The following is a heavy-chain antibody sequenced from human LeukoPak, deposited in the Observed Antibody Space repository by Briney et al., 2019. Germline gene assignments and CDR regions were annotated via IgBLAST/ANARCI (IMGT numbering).Heavy chain of an antibody. V-gene: IGHV1-2*02. CDR3: ARPLYGSGTNLDY. Sequence: ASVKVSCKASGYTFTGYYMHWVRQAPGQGLEWMGWINPNSGGTNYAQKFQGRVTMTRDTSISTAYMELSRLRSDDTAVYYCARPLYGSGTNLDYWGQGTLVTVSS. D-gene: IGHD3-10*01. CDR2: INPNSGGT. CDR1: GYTFTGYY. J-gene: IGHJ4*02.